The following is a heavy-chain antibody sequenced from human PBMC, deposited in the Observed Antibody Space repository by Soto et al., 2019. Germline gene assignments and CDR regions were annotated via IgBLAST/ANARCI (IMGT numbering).Heavy chain of an antibody. J-gene: IGHJ5*02. CDR1: GFTFSNYW. V-gene: IGHV3-7*01. Sequence: VGSLRLSCVASGFTFSNYWMSWVRQAPGKGLEWVANMKKDGSQKYYVDSVKGRFTISRDNARNSLYLQMNSLRVEDTAVYYCARDWFDAWGQGTLVTVSS. CDR3: ARDWFDA. CDR2: MKKDGSQK.